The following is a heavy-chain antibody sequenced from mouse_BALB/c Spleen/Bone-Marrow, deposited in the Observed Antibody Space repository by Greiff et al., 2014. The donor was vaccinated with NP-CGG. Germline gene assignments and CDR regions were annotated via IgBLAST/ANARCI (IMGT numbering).Heavy chain of an antibody. CDR3: ARSGNYYGNYYWYFDV. CDR2: IYPGDGST. V-gene: IGHV1S56*01. J-gene: IGHJ1*01. Sequence: VQLQQSGPEPVKPGALVKISCKASGYTFISYDINWVKQRPGQGLEWIGRIYPGDGSTKYNEKFKGKATLTADKSSSTAYMQLSSLTSENSAVYFCARSGNYYGNYYWYFDVWGAGTTVTVSS. D-gene: IGHD2-1*01. CDR1: GYTFISYD.